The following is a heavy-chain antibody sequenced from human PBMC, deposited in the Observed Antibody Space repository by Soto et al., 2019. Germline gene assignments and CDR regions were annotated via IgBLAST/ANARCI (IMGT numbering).Heavy chain of an antibody. D-gene: IGHD3-3*01. CDR1: GFTFSSYA. V-gene: IGHV3-30-3*01. J-gene: IGHJ6*02. CDR3: ARVYDFWRGYPFYYYYGMDV. Sequence: QVQLVESGGGVVQPGRSLRLSCAASGFTFSSYAMHWVRQAPGKGLEWVAVISYDGSNKYYADSVKGRFTISRDNSKNTLYLQMNSLRAEDTAVYYCARVYDFWRGYPFYYYYGMDVWGQGTTVTVSS. CDR2: ISYDGSNK.